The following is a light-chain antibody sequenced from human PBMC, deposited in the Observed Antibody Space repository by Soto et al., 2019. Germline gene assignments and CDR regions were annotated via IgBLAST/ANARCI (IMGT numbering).Light chain of an antibody. V-gene: IGLV6-57*04. CDR2: EHS. CDR3: QSYDSDNHYV. Sequence: FMLTQPHSVSESPGKTVTISCTRSSGTIASYYVQWYQQRPGSAPTTVIYEHSQRPSGVPDRLSGSIDRSSNSASLTISGLRTEDEADYYCQSYDSDNHYVFGTGTKVTVL. CDR1: SGTIASYY. J-gene: IGLJ1*01.